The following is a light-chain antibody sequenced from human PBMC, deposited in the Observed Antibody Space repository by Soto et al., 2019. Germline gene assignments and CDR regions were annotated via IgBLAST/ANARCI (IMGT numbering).Light chain of an antibody. CDR2: HSS. V-gene: IGKV1-5*03. CDR3: QQYNFFRT. Sequence: DVQMTQSPSSLSASIGDRVTITCRASRSISTWLAWYQQKPGQAPKLLITHSSTLQNGVPSRFIGRGSGTEFTLTISSLQPDDFATYYCQQYNFFRTFGQGTKVEV. J-gene: IGKJ1*01. CDR1: RSISTW.